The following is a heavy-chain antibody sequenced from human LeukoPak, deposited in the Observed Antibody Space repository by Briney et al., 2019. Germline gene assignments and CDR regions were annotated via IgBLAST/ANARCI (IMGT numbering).Heavy chain of an antibody. D-gene: IGHD3-22*01. CDR1: GFNFGDSA. J-gene: IGHJ1*01. CDR2: IRSKSYGGTI. V-gene: IGHV3-49*03. CDR3: TRGPPPPYYYDTSGYYYFQH. Sequence: PGGSLRLSCTASGFNFGDSAMSWFRQAPGKGLEWVGFIRSKSYGGTIEYAASVKGRFTISREDSKSIAYLQMNSLKTEDTAVYYCTRGPPPPYYYDTSGYYYFQHWGQGTLVTVSS.